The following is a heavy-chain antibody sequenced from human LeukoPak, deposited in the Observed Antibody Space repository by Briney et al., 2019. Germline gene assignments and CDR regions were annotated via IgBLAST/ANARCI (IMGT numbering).Heavy chain of an antibody. CDR3: AKGNSGYFADL. V-gene: IGHV3-23*01. CDR1: GFIFNNYV. D-gene: IGHD3-22*01. Sequence: GGSLRLSCSASGFIFNNYVLMWVRQAPGKGLEWVSAISNDGGGTTYADFVKGRFTISRDNSKNTLSLQMNSLRPEDTALYYCAKGNSGYFADLWGQGTVVTVSS. CDR2: ISNDGGGT. J-gene: IGHJ5*02.